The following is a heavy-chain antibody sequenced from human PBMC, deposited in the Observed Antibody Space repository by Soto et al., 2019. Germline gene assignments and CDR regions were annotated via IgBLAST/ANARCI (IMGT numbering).Heavy chain of an antibody. J-gene: IGHJ4*02. D-gene: IGHD2-8*01. CDR1: GGSISSGDYY. CDR3: ARAQGSVFLVS. Sequence: QVQLQESGPGLVKPSQTLSLTCTVSGGSISSGDYYWSWIRQPPGKGLEWIGYIYYSGSTYYNPSLECRVTMSVDTSKNQFSRKLSSVTAADTAVYYCARAQGSVFLVSWGQGTLVTVSS. V-gene: IGHV4-30-4*01. CDR2: IYYSGST.